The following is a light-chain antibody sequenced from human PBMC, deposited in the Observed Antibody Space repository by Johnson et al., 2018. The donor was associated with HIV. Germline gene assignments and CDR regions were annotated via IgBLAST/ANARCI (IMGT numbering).Light chain of an antibody. CDR2: DNN. J-gene: IGLJ1*01. CDR3: GAWDASLSAYV. Sequence: QSFLTQPPSVSAAPGQKVTISCSGSSSNIANIYVSWYQQLPGTAPKLLIYDNNNRPSGIPDRFSGSKSGTSATLGITGLQTGDEADYYCGAWDASLSAYVCGTGTKVTVL. V-gene: IGLV1-51*01. CDR1: SSNIANIY.